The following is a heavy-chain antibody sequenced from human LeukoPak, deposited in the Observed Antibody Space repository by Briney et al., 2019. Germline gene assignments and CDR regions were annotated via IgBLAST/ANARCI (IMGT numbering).Heavy chain of an antibody. D-gene: IGHD3-22*01. CDR3: ARGGYYYDSSGYYYAYYYYYGMDV. CDR1: GFTFSSYS. Sequence: GGSLRLSCAASGFTFSSYSMNWVRQAPGKGLEWVSSISSSSYIYYADSVKGRFTISRDNAKNSLYLQMNSLRAEDTAVYYCARGGYYYDSSGYYYAYYYYYGMDVWGQGTTVTVSS. J-gene: IGHJ6*02. CDR2: ISSSSYI. V-gene: IGHV3-21*01.